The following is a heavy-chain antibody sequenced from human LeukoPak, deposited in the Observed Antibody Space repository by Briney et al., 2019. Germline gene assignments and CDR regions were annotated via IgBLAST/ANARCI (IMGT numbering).Heavy chain of an antibody. J-gene: IGHJ3*02. CDR3: ARGLDTNDWSDAFDI. Sequence: SETLSLTCAVSGGSISSNSYYWGWIRQPPGKGLEWIGSIYYSGSTYSNLSLKSRVTISVDTSKNQFSLKLSSVTAADTAVYYCARGLDTNDWSDAFDIWGQGTMVTVSS. CDR1: GGSISSNSYY. D-gene: IGHD2-21*01. CDR2: IYYSGST. V-gene: IGHV4-39*07.